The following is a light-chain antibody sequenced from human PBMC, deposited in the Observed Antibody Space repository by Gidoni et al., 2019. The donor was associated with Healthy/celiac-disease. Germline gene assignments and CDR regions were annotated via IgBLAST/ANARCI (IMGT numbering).Light chain of an antibody. CDR2: AAS. CDR1: QSISSY. CDR3: QQSYSTGLT. Sequence: DIQLTQSPSSLSASVGDRVTITCRASQSISSYLNWYQQKPGKAPTLLLYAASSLQSAVTSSFSSSGSATAFTLPISSLQPEDFATYYCQQSYSTGLTFGGGTKVEIK. V-gene: IGKV1-39*01. J-gene: IGKJ4*01.